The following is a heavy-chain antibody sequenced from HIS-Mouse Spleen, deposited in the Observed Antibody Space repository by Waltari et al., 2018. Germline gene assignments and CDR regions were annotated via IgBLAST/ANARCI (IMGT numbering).Heavy chain of an antibody. D-gene: IGHD1-26*01. V-gene: IGHV4-34*01. CDR3: ARCALRGSYYWGEYFQH. Sequence: QVQLQQWGAGLLKPSETLSLTCAVYGGSFSGYYWSWIRQPPGKGLEWIGEINHKGRTNYSPSLKSRVTISVDTPKRQFSPKLSSVTDAETAVYYCARCALRGSYYWGEYFQHWGQGTLVTVSS. CDR1: GGSFSGYY. CDR2: INHKGRT. J-gene: IGHJ1*01.